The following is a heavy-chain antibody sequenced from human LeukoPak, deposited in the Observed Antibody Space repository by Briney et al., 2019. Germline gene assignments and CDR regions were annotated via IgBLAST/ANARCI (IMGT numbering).Heavy chain of an antibody. CDR3: ANDFYYGSGSPYYFDK. D-gene: IGHD3-10*01. CDR2: IRFDGSNK. J-gene: IGHJ4*02. V-gene: IGHV3-30*02. Sequence: MHXVRQAPGXXLEWVAFIRFDGSNKYLADCMKGRFTISRDNYKNKLFLQMHSLRVEDTAVYCCANDFYYGSGSPYYFDKWGQGTLVTVSS.